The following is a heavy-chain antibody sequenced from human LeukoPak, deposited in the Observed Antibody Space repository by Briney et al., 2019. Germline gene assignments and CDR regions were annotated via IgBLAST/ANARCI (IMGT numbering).Heavy chain of an antibody. Sequence: SETLSLTCTVSGGSISNYYWSWIRQPPGKGLEWIGYIYYSGSTNYNPSLKSRVTISVDTSKNQFSLKLSSVTAADTAVYYCAREGYSYGPLGYWGQGTLVTVSS. V-gene: IGHV4-59*01. CDR1: GGSISNYY. D-gene: IGHD5-18*01. CDR3: AREGYSYGPLGY. CDR2: IYYSGST. J-gene: IGHJ4*02.